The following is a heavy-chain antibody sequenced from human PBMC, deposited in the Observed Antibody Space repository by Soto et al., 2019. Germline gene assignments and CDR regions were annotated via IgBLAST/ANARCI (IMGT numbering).Heavy chain of an antibody. Sequence: ASVKVSCKASGYTFTSYDINWVRQATGQGLEWMGWMNPNSGNTGYAQKFQGRVTITADESTSTAYMELSSLRSEDTAVYYCAREHDSSGYYSNWFDPWGQGTLVTVS. CDR1: GYTFTSYD. CDR2: MNPNSGNT. D-gene: IGHD3-22*01. CDR3: AREHDSSGYYSNWFDP. J-gene: IGHJ5*02. V-gene: IGHV1-8*01.